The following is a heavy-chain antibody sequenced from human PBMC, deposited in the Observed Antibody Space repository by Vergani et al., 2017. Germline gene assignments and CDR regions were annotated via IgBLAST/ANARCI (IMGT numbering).Heavy chain of an antibody. D-gene: IGHD3-22*01. CDR1: GASISSGPFF. Sequence: QLQLQESGPGLVRPSETLSLTCSVSGASISSGPFFWSWIRQPAGKGLEWIGRISNSGSAKYNSSLRSRVTISVDTANKQFSLKLRSLTVADTAVYYCVREDVRYYDSYGDSAGFFDSWGQGTLVTVSS. J-gene: IGHJ5*01. V-gene: IGHV4-61*02. CDR3: VREDVRYYDSYGDSAGFFDS. CDR2: ISNSGSA.